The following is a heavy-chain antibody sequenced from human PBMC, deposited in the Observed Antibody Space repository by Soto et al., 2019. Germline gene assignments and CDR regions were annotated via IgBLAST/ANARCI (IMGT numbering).Heavy chain of an antibody. CDR2: IIDRGGST. CDR3: GKGRSYYYYYGVDV. J-gene: IGHJ6*02. CDR1: GFTFSSCA. Sequence: GGSLRLSCAASGFTFSSCAMGWVRQAPGKGLEWVSDIIDRGGSTYYADSVKGRFTISRDNSKSTLYLQMNSLRAEDTALYYCGKGRSYYYYYGVDVWGQGTTVTVSS. V-gene: IGHV3-23*01.